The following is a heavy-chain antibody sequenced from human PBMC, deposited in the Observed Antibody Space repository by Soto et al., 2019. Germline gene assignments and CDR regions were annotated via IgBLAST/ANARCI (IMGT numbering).Heavy chain of an antibody. V-gene: IGHV3-30*04. Sequence: QEQLVESGGGVVRPGKSLRLSCEASGFNFTYNAMHWVRQAPGKGLEWVAVISFNGRKKFYARSVKGRFTISRDNSKKTLYLQINNLRPGDTAVYYCARDWLRRDDILTPSWNFNLWGQGTLVTAS. CDR2: ISFNGRKK. CDR3: ARDWLRRDDILTPSWNFNL. CDR1: GFNFTYNA. D-gene: IGHD3-9*01. J-gene: IGHJ2*01.